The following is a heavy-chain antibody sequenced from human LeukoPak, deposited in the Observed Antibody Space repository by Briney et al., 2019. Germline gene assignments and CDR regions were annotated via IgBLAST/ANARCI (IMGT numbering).Heavy chain of an antibody. CDR1: GGSVTDDY. CDR3: ARHDHGALGI. Sequence: SETLSLTCTVSGGSVTDDYWSWIRQPPGKGLEWIGYIYYTVATNSIPSLKGRVTIAVDTSKNQVSLILTSVTAADTAVYFCARHDHGALGIWGQGALVTVSS. D-gene: IGHD4-17*01. V-gene: IGHV4-59*08. J-gene: IGHJ4*02. CDR2: IYYTVAT.